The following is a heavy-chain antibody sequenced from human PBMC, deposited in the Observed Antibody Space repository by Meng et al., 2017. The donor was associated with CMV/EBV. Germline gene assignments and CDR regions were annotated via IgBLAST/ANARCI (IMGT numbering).Heavy chain of an antibody. CDR1: GGSISSYY. CDR3: ARDRVFGWSGWVRGVNNYGMDV. V-gene: IGHV4-59*01. J-gene: IGHJ6*02. CDR2: IYYSGST. D-gene: IGHD3-10*01. Sequence: GSLRLSCTVSGGSISSYYWSWIRQPPGKGLEWIGYIYYSGSTNYNPSLKSRVTISVDTSKNQFSLKLSSVTAAATAVYYCARDRVFGWSGWVRGVNNYGMDVWGQGTTVTVSS.